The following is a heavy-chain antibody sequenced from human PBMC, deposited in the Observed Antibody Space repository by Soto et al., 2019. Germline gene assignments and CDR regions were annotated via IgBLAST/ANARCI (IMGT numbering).Heavy chain of an antibody. J-gene: IGHJ4*02. V-gene: IGHV3-43*01. CDR2: ISWDGGST. CDR3: AKDGGRAVAGTVDY. Sequence: EVQLVESGGVVVQPGGSLRLSCAASGFTFDDYTMHWVRQAPGKGPEWVSLISWDGGSTYYADSVKGRFTISRDNSKNSLYLQMNSLRTEDTALYYCAKDGGRAVAGTVDYWGQGTLVTVSS. CDR1: GFTFDDYT. D-gene: IGHD6-19*01.